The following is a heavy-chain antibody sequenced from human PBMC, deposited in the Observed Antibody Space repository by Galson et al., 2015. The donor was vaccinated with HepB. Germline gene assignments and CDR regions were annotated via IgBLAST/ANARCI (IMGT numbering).Heavy chain of an antibody. CDR3: ARDSSSWYMGGFDY. CDR1: GFTVSSNY. V-gene: IGHV3-53*01. CDR2: IYSGGST. D-gene: IGHD6-13*01. J-gene: IGHJ4*02. Sequence: SLRLSCAASGFTVSSNYMSWVRQAPGKGLEWVSVIYSGGSTYYADSVKGRFTISRDNSKNTLYLQMNSLRAEDTAVYYCARDSSSWYMGGFDYWGQGTLVTVSS.